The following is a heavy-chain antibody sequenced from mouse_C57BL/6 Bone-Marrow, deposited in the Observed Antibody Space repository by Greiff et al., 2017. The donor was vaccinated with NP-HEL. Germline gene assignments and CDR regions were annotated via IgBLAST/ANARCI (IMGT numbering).Heavy chain of an antibody. CDR2: ISGGGGNT. Sequence: EVKLVESGGGLVKPGGSLKLSCAASGFTFSSYTMSWVRQTPEKRLEWVATISGGGGNTYYPDSVKGRFTISRDNAKNTLYLQMSSLRSEDTALYYCARSYYYGSSPHWYFDVWGTGTTVTVSS. V-gene: IGHV5-9*01. CDR1: GFTFSSYT. CDR3: ARSYYYGSSPHWYFDV. D-gene: IGHD1-1*01. J-gene: IGHJ1*03.